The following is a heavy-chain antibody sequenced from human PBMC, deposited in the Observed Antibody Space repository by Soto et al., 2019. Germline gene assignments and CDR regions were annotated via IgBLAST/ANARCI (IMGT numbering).Heavy chain of an antibody. Sequence: TLSLTCTVSGASISNYYWNWIRQSPGKGLEWIRHIYNSGSTNYNPSLKSRVTISVDTSKNQFSLKLSSVTAADTAVYYCARDASGTYFNWFDPWGQGTLVTVSS. D-gene: IGHD3-10*01. CDR2: IYNSGST. CDR3: ARDASGTYFNWFDP. J-gene: IGHJ5*02. CDR1: GASISNYY. V-gene: IGHV4-59*01.